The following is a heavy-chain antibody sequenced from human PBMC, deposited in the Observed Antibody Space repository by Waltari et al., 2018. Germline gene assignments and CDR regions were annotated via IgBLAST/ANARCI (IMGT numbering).Heavy chain of an antibody. V-gene: IGHV3-23*01. CDR1: GFTFSSYA. D-gene: IGHD6-6*01. CDR3: ARAMYSSPSRSKYYGMDV. CDR2: ISGSGGRT. J-gene: IGHJ6*02. Sequence: EVQLLESGGGLVQPGGSLRLSCAASGFTFSSYAMSWVRQAPGKGLEWVSAISGSGGRTYYADSVKGRFTISRDNSKNTLYLQMNSLRAEDTAVYYCARAMYSSPSRSKYYGMDVWGQGTTVTVSS.